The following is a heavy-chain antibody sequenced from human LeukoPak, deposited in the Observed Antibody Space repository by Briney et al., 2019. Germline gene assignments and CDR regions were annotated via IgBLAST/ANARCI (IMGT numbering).Heavy chain of an antibody. CDR3: AREGCSSTSCHTGDDY. D-gene: IGHD2-2*02. CDR1: GFTFSSYA. Sequence: PGGSLRLSCAASGFTFSSYAMHWVRQAPGKGLEWVAVISYDGSNKYYADSVKGRFTISRDNAKNSLYLQMNSLRAEDTAVYYCAREGCSSTSCHTGDDYWGQGTLVTVSS. V-gene: IGHV3-30*04. J-gene: IGHJ4*02. CDR2: ISYDGSNK.